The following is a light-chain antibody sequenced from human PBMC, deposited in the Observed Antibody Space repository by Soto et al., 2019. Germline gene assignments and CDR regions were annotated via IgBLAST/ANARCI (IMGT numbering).Light chain of an antibody. CDR1: QTVTTN. CDR2: DAS. V-gene: IGKV3-11*01. CDR3: QQRTNWPPSIT. Sequence: ELVLTQYPATLSLSPGQRTALSCRASQTVTTNLAWYQQKPGQAPRLLIYDASDRAPGIPARFSGSGSGTDFTLTISSLEPEDFALYYCQQRTNWPPSITFGQGTRLEIK. J-gene: IGKJ5*01.